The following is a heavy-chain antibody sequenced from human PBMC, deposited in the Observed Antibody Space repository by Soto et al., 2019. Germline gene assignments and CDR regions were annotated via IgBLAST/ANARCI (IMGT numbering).Heavy chain of an antibody. Sequence: GGSLRLSCASSGFTFTRYSMNWVRQAPGKGLEWVSSISSTTHYIYYADSMRGRFTISRDNAKNAVYLEMNSLRAEDTAVYYCARESEDLTSNFDYWGQGTLVTVSS. V-gene: IGHV3-21*06. CDR2: ISSTTHYI. CDR3: ARESEDLTSNFDY. CDR1: GFTFTRYS. J-gene: IGHJ4*02.